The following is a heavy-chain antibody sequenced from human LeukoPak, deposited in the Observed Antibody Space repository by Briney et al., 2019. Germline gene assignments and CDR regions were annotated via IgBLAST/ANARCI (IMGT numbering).Heavy chain of an antibody. CDR1: GGSFSGYY. Sequence: SETLSLTCAVYGGSFSGYYWSWIRRPPGKGLEWIGEINHSGSTNYNPSPKSRVTISVDTSKNQFSLKLSSVTAADTAVYCCARGGDTAAVNSNWFDPWGQGTLVTVSS. CDR3: ARGGDTAAVNSNWFDP. D-gene: IGHD3-16*01. J-gene: IGHJ5*02. V-gene: IGHV4-34*01. CDR2: INHSGST.